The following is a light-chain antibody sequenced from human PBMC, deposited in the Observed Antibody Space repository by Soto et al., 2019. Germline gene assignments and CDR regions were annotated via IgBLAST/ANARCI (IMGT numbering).Light chain of an antibody. Sequence: EIVLTQSPGTVSLSPGEGATLSCRASQSATSDFLAWYQQKPGQAPRLLIYAASSRATGIPDRFSGSQSGTDFTLTISRLEPEDFAVYYCHQYGDLPLTFGGGTKVEIK. CDR1: QSATSDF. J-gene: IGKJ4*01. CDR3: HQYGDLPLT. V-gene: IGKV3-20*01. CDR2: AAS.